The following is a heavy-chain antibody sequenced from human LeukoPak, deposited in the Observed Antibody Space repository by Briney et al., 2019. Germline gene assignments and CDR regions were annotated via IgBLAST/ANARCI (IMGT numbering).Heavy chain of an antibody. CDR2: INPSGGST. CDR3: ARDQDWNYAFDI. J-gene: IGHJ3*02. CDR1: GYTLTSYF. Sequence: ASVKVSCKASGYTLTSYFIHWVRQAPGQGLEWMGIINPSGGSTNYAQKFQGRVTMTRDTSTSTVYMELSSLRSEDTAVYYCARDQDWNYAFDIWGQGTMVTVSS. V-gene: IGHV1-46*01. D-gene: IGHD1-7*01.